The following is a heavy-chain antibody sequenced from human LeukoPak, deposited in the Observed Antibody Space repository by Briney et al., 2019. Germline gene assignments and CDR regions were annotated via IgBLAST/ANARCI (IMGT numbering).Heavy chain of an antibody. CDR3: AGLNSYYDFWSGYYRESYFDY. V-gene: IGHV3-23*01. Sequence: GGSLRLSCAASGFTFSSYAMSWLRQAPGKGLEWVSAISGSGGSTYYADSVKGRFTISRDNSKNTLYLQMNSLRAEDTAVYYCAGLNSYYDFWSGYYRESYFDYWGQGTLVTVSS. J-gene: IGHJ4*02. CDR2: ISGSGGST. D-gene: IGHD3-3*01. CDR1: GFTFSSYA.